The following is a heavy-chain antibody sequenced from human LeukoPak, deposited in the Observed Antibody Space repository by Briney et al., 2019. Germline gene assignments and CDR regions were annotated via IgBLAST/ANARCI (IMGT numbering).Heavy chain of an antibody. CDR2: IIPVLGTS. CDR3: ARAGGSSWYASIYF. V-gene: IGHV1-69*04. Sequence: GASVKVSCEASGGTFSNSAISWVRQAPGQGLEWMGRIIPVLGTSNYAQKFQGRVTITADKSTSTAYMELSTLRSDDTAVYYCARAGGSSWYASIYFWGQGTLVTVSS. J-gene: IGHJ4*02. CDR1: GGTFSNSA. D-gene: IGHD6-13*01.